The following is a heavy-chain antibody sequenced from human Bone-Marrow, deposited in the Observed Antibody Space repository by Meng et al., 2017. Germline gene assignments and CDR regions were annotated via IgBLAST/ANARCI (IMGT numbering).Heavy chain of an antibody. V-gene: IGHV1-2*02. D-gene: IGHD4/OR15-4a*01. CDR2: INTNSGGT. CDR3: AAATLTSTAWGIDY. Sequence: ASVKVSCKASGYTFTGYYMHWVRQAPGQGLEWMGWINTNSGGTNYAQKFQGRITMTRDTSISTAYMELSRLRSDDTAVYYCAAATLTSTAWGIDYWGQGTLVTVSS. J-gene: IGHJ4*02. CDR1: GYTFTGYY.